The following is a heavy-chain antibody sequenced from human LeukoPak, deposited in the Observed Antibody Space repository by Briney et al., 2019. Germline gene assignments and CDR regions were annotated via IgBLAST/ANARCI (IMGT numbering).Heavy chain of an antibody. Sequence: SETLSLTCSVSGHSISSGYYWGWIRQPPGKGLEWIGTMYHRGSTYYNPSLKSRVTMSGDTSKNHFSLKLSSMIAADAAVYYCARHRGDNSNPRYYFYYMDVWGKGTTVTVSS. CDR1: GHSISSGYY. CDR2: MYHRGST. D-gene: IGHD4-11*01. CDR3: ARHRGDNSNPRYYFYYMDV. V-gene: IGHV4-38-2*01. J-gene: IGHJ6*03.